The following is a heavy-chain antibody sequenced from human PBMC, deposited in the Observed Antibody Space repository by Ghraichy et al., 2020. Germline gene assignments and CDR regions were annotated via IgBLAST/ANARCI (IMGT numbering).Heavy chain of an antibody. J-gene: IGHJ6*02. CDR2: ISGSGGST. V-gene: IGHV3-23*01. CDR1: AFAFSSYA. CDR3: AKDPAYYYGSGSPTVGMDV. D-gene: IGHD3-10*01. Sequence: GGSLKLSCAASAFAFSSYAMSWVRQAPGKGLEWVSGISGSGGSTYYADSVKGRFTISRDNSKNTLYLQMNSLRAEDTAVYYCAKDPAYYYGSGSPTVGMDVWGQGTTVTVSS.